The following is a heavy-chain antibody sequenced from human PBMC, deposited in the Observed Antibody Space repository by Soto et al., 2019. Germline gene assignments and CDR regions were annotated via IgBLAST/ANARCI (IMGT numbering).Heavy chain of an antibody. CDR2: TDRSGTNI. CDR1: GFSISNYE. J-gene: IGHJ5*01. CDR3: VGGGVFCGRSSSIVS. V-gene: IGHV3-48*03. Sequence: AGSLSLACAVSGFSISNYEMNWVRQPPGKGLEWIGYTDRSGTNIHYAEYVKGRFTISRDNAKKSIYLQVNSLRVDDTAVYYCVGGGVFCGRSSSIVSWGQGTLVTVSS. D-gene: IGHD6-6*01.